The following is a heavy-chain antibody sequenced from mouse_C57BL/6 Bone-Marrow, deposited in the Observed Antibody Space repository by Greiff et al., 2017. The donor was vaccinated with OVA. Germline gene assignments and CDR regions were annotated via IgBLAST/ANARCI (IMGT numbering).Heavy chain of an antibody. V-gene: IGHV1-64*01. J-gene: IGHJ1*03. D-gene: IGHD2-4*01. CDR3: ARGGCDNDLYWYFEV. CDR1: GYTFTSYW. CDR2: IHPNSGST. Sequence: QVQLKQPGAELVKPGASVKLSCKASGYTFTSYWMHWVKQRPGQGLEWIGMIHPNSGSTNYNEKFKSKATLTVDKSSSTAYMQLSSLTSEDSAVYYCARGGCDNDLYWYFEVWGTGTTVTVSS.